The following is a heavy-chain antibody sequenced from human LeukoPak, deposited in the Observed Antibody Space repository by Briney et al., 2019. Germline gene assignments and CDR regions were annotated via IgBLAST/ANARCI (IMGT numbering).Heavy chain of an antibody. D-gene: IGHD1-1*01. J-gene: IGHJ6*03. Sequence: GGSLRLSCVASGFTFSSYGIHWVRQAPGKGLEGVAFIRYDGSNKYHADSVKGRFTISRDNSKNTVYLQMNSLRAEDTAVYFCAKEYGYDYNYFYSMDVWGKGTTVTISS. CDR2: IRYDGSNK. V-gene: IGHV3-30*02. CDR1: GFTFSSYG. CDR3: AKEYGYDYNYFYSMDV.